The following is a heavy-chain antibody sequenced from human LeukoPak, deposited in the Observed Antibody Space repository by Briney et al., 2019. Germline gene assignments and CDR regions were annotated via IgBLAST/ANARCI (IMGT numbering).Heavy chain of an antibody. V-gene: IGHV4-61*02. CDR3: ARESVVGGEGGDFWSGYNWFDP. CDR2: IYTSGST. Sequence: PSETLSLTCTVSGGSISSGSYYWSWIRQPAGKGLEWIGRIYTSGSTNYNPSLKSRVTISVDTSKNQFSLKLSSVTAADAAVYYCARESVVGGEGGDFWSGYNWFDPWGQGTLVTVSS. CDR1: GGSISSGSYY. D-gene: IGHD3-3*01. J-gene: IGHJ5*02.